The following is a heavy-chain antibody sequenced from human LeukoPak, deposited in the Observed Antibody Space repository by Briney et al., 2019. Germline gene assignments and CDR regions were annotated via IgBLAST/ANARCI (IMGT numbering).Heavy chain of an antibody. J-gene: IGHJ5*02. CDR3: ARGAYDSNYVPATWFDP. D-gene: IGHD4-11*01. CDR1: GGSFSGYY. Sequence: SETLSLTGAVYGGSFSGYYWSWIRQPPGKGLEWIGEINHSGSTNYNPSLKSRVTISGDTSKNQFSLKLSSVTAADTAVSSCARGAYDSNYVPATWFDPWGQGTLVTVSS. V-gene: IGHV4-34*01. CDR2: INHSGST.